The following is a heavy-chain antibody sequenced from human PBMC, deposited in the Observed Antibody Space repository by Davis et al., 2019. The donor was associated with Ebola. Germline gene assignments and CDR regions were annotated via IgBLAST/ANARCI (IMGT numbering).Heavy chain of an antibody. V-gene: IGHV4-30-2*01. CDR2: IYHSGTT. D-gene: IGHD1-1*01. Sequence: LRLSCTVSGGSLNNDDYSWSWIRQPPEKGLEWIGSIYHSGTTYFNTSLRSRVSISIDRPKNQFSLSLSAVTVADTAIYYCATNTTTGGVFDTWGQGTVVTVSS. J-gene: IGHJ3*02. CDR1: GGSLNNDDYS. CDR3: ATNTTTGGVFDT.